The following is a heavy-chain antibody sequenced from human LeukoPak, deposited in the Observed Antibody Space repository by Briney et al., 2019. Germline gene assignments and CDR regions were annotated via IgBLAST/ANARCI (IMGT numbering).Heavy chain of an antibody. CDR2: ISGSGGST. D-gene: IGHD4-11*01. CDR1: GFTFSSYA. Sequence: PGGSLRLSCAASGFTFSSYALTWVRQAPGMGLEWVSAISGSGGSTYYADSVKGRFTISRDNSKNTLYLQMNSLRAEDTAVYYCANLGQTDYSYFDYWGQGTLVTVSS. J-gene: IGHJ4*02. V-gene: IGHV3-23*01. CDR3: ANLGQTDYSYFDY.